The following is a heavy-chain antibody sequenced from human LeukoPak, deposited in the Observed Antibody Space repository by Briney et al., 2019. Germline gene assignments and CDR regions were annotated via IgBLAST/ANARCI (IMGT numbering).Heavy chain of an antibody. V-gene: IGHV3-30*18. J-gene: IGHJ4*02. CDR1: GFTFSSYG. CDR2: ISYVGSTK. CDR3: AKHPRGDYLFDY. Sequence: GGSLRLSCPASGFTFSSYGMHWVRQTPGEGRLEWVAVISYVGSTKYYADSVEGRFTISRDNSKNTLYLQMNSLRAEDTAVYYCAKHPRGDYLFDYWGQGTLVTVSS. D-gene: IGHD3-16*01.